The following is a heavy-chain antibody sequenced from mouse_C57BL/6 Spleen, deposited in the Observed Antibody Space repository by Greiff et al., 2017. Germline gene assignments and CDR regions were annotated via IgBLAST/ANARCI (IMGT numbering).Heavy chain of an antibody. CDR2: IYPGDGNT. CDR3: AREYYGYFDY. Sequence: VQLQQPGPELVKPGASVKFSCKASGYAFSSSWMHWVKQRPGQGLEWIGRIYPGDGNTNYNGKFKSKATLTADKSSSTAYMQLSSLTSEDSAVYFCAREYYGYFDYWGQGTTLTVSS. D-gene: IGHD1-1*01. J-gene: IGHJ2*01. CDR1: GYAFSSSW. V-gene: IGHV1-82*01.